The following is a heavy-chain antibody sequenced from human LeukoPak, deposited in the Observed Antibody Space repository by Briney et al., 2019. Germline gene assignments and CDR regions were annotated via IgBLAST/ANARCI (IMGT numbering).Heavy chain of an antibody. D-gene: IGHD1-20*01. V-gene: IGHV1-2*02. CDR3: ASLTGEFDY. J-gene: IGHJ4*02. CDR1: GYTFTGYY. Sequence: ASVKPSCKAAGYTFTGYYMHWGGQAPGPGLEWMGWINPNIGGTNYAQKFQSRGTMTRDTSISTAYMELSRLRSDYTAVYYCASLTGEFDYWGQGTLVTVSS. CDR2: INPNIGGT.